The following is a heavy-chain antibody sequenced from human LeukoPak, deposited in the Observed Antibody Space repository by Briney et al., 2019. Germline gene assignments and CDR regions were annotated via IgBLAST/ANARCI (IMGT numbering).Heavy chain of an antibody. D-gene: IGHD3-10*01. CDR3: ARDATGTYYYGSGSYQRKYYYYMDV. V-gene: IGHV4-39*07. CDR2: IYYSGST. J-gene: IGHJ6*03. Sequence: SETLSLTCTVSGGSISSSSYYWGWIRQPPGKGLEWIGSIYYSGSTYYNPSLKSRVTISVDTSKNQFSLKLSSVTAADTAVYYCARDATGTYYYGSGSYQRKYYYYMDVWGKGTTVTVSS. CDR1: GGSISSSSYY.